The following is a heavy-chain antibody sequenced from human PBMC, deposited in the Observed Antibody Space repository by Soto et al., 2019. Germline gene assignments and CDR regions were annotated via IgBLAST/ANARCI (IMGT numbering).Heavy chain of an antibody. Sequence: QVQLQQRGAGLLKPSETLSLTCAVYGGSFSGYYWSWIRQPPGKGLEWIGEINHSGSTNYNPSLKSRVTISVDTSKNQFSLKLSSVTAADTAVYYCARGIVGATRSFDYWGQGTLVTVSS. D-gene: IGHD1-26*01. CDR2: INHSGST. CDR3: ARGIVGATRSFDY. J-gene: IGHJ4*02. CDR1: GGSFSGYY. V-gene: IGHV4-34*01.